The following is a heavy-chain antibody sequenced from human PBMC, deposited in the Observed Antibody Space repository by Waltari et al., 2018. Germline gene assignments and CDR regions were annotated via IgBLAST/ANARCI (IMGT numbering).Heavy chain of an antibody. Sequence: EVQLVESGGGLVQPGGSLRPSCAASGFTFSTYWMSWVRQAPGKGLEWVANIKQDGSEKYYVDSVKGRFTISRDNAKNSLYLQMNSLKTEDTAIYYCARDMYGGTAYWGQGALVTVSS. CDR1: GFTFSTYW. CDR3: ARDMYGGTAY. CDR2: IKQDGSEK. V-gene: IGHV3-7*01. J-gene: IGHJ4*02. D-gene: IGHD1-1*01.